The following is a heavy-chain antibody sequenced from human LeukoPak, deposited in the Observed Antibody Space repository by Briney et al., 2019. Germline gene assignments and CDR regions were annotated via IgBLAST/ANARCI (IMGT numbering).Heavy chain of an antibody. V-gene: IGHV3-21*01. Sequence: PGGSLRLSCAASGFTFSSYSMSWVRQAPGKGLEWVSLISSSSSYIYYADSVKGRFTISRDNAQNSLYLQMNSLRAEDTAVYYCARTGCSSMSCPFAYWGQGTLVTVSS. D-gene: IGHD2-2*01. CDR1: GFTFSSYS. CDR2: ISSSSSYI. J-gene: IGHJ4*02. CDR3: ARTGCSSMSCPFAY.